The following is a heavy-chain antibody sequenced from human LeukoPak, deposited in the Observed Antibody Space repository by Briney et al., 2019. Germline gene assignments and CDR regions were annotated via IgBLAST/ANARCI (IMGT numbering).Heavy chain of an antibody. CDR2: IIPIFGTA. V-gene: IGHV1-69*05. D-gene: IGHD5-24*01. CDR1: GGTFSSYA. Sequence: SVKVSCKASGGTFSSYAISWVRQAPGQGLEWMGGIIPIFGTANYAQKFQGRVTITTDESTSTAYMELSSLRSEDTAVYCCASSPRGWLQPWGQGTPVTVSS. CDR3: ASSPRGWLQP. J-gene: IGHJ5*02.